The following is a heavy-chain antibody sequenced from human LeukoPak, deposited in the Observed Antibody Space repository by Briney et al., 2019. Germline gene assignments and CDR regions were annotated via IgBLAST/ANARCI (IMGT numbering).Heavy chain of an antibody. CDR3: VKGRISEDGLDF. CDR1: GFTFSRSA. V-gene: IGHV3-23*01. D-gene: IGHD3/OR15-3a*01. J-gene: IGHJ4*02. CDR2: ISSSGNT. Sequence: GGSLRLSCAASGFTFSRSAMTWVRQTPGKGLDWVSSISSSGNTYYADSVKGRFTVSRDNSKNMLYLQMNSLRAEDTAVYYCVKGRISEDGLDFWGQGTLVTVSS.